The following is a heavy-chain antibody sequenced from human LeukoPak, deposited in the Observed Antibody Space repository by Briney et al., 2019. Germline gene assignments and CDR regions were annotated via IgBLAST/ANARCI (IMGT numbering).Heavy chain of an antibody. CDR2: INPSSGGT. J-gene: IGHJ6*03. D-gene: IGHD7-27*01. Sequence: ASVKVSCKASGYTFTGYYMHWVRQAPGQGLEWMGWINPSSGGTNYAQKFQGRVTMTRDTSISTAYMELSRLRSDDTAVYYCARDPTGDDYYYYYMDVWGKGTTVTISS. V-gene: IGHV1-2*02. CDR3: ARDPTGDDYYYYYMDV. CDR1: GYTFTGYY.